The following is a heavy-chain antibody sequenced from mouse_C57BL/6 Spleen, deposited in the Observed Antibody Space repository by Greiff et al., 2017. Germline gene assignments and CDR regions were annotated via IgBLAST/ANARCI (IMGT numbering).Heavy chain of an antibody. V-gene: IGHV5-6*01. Sequence: EVMVVESGGDLVKPGGSLKLSCAASGFTFSSYGMSWVRQTPDKRLEWVATISSGGSYTYYPDSVKGRVNISSDNVKNTLYLQMGSLKSEDTAMYYCAGIWSYWYFDVWGTGTTVTVSS. D-gene: IGHD1-1*02. CDR1: GFTFSSYG. J-gene: IGHJ1*03. CDR3: AGIWSYWYFDV. CDR2: ISSGGSYT.